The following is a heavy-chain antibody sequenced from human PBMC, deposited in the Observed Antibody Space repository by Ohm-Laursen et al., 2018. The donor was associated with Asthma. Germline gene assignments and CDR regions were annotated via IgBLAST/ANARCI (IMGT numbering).Heavy chain of an antibody. D-gene: IGHD1-26*01. CDR1: GFTFNKHH. CDR3: AKDTDDDGGSYDY. V-gene: IGHV3-23*01. J-gene: IGHJ4*02. Sequence: SLRLSCSASGFTFNKHHMTWVRQAPGKGLEWVSAIDGSGGRTYYADSVKGRFTISRDNPRNTLYLQMNSLRAEDTAVYYCAKDTDDDGGSYDYWGQGTLVTVSS. CDR2: IDGSGGRT.